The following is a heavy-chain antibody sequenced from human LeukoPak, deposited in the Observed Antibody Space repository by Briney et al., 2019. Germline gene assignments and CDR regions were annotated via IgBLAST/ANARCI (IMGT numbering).Heavy chain of an antibody. CDR1: GYTFTSYG. D-gene: IGHD6-6*01. J-gene: IGHJ4*02. CDR3: ARDRSVAARPLWDDY. Sequence: ASVKVSCKASGYTFTSYGISWVRQAPGQGLEWMGWISAYNGNTNYARKLQGRVTMTTDTSTSTAYMELRSLRSDDTAVYYCARDRSVAARPLWDDYWGQGTLVTVSS. V-gene: IGHV1-18*01. CDR2: ISAYNGNT.